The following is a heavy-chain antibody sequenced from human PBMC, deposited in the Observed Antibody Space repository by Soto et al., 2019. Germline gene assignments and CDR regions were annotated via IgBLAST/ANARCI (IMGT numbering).Heavy chain of an antibody. D-gene: IGHD4-17*01. V-gene: IGHV3-30-3*01. CDR3: AREDDYGYRYINYGLDV. CDR1: GFTFNIYA. J-gene: IGHJ6*02. CDR2: ISFDGTKK. Sequence: QAQLVESGGGVVQPGRSLRLSCAASGFTFNIYALHWVRQAPGKGLEWVAVISFDGTKKYYSDSVKGRFTMSRDNLKNTLYLQMNNLRVEDAALYFCAREDDYGYRYINYGLDVWGQGTTVTVSS.